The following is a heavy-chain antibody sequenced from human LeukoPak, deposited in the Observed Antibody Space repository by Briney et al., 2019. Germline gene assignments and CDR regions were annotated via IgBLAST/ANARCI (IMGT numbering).Heavy chain of an antibody. V-gene: IGHV4-34*01. CDR1: GGSFSGYY. D-gene: IGHD2-2*02. J-gene: IGHJ4*02. Sequence: SETLSLTCAVYGGSFSGYYWSWIRQPPGKGLEWIGEINHSGSTNYNPSLKSRVTISVDTSKNQFSLKLSSVTAADTAVYYCARSKYQLLYLFDYWGQGTLVTVSS. CDR2: INHSGST. CDR3: ARSKYQLLYLFDY.